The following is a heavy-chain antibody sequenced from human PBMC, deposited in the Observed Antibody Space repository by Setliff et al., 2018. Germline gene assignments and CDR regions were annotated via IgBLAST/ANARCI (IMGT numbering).Heavy chain of an antibody. CDR2: ITDSGRTT. D-gene: IGHD2-8*02. J-gene: IGHJ3*02. CDR3: ARRGGTAGARAFDI. V-gene: IGHV3-23*01. CDR1: GFTFSSYA. Sequence: GESLKISCAASGFTFSSYAMSWVRQAPGKEPEWVSTITDSGRTTYYGPSPRGRFTISRDNSRNTLYLQMNSLRAEDAAIYYCARRGGTAGARAFDIWGQGTMVTVS.